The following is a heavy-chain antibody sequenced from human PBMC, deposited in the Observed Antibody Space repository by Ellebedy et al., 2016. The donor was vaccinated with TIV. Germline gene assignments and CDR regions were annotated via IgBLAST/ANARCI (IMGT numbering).Heavy chain of an antibody. D-gene: IGHD6-19*01. V-gene: IGHV1-18*04. Sequence: AASVKVSCKASGYTFTGYYMHWVRQAPGQGLEWMGWISAYNGNTNYAQKLQGRVTMTTDTSTSTAYLELRSLRSDDTAVYYCARVHLAVAGTPFDFWGQGTLVTVSS. CDR1: GYTFTGYY. CDR2: ISAYNGNT. CDR3: ARVHLAVAGTPFDF. J-gene: IGHJ4*02.